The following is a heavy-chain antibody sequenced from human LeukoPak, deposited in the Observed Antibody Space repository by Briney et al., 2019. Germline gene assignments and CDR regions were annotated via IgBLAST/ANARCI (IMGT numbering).Heavy chain of an antibody. CDR2: ISGSGGST. J-gene: IGHJ4*02. CDR1: GGTFSSYA. CDR3: AKEDYDSSGSSFDY. D-gene: IGHD3-22*01. V-gene: IGHV3-23*01. Sequence: ASVKVSCKASGGTFSSYAISWVRQAPGKGLEWVSAISGSGGSTYYADSVKGRFTISRDNSKNTLYLQMNSLRAEDTAVYYCAKEDYDSSGSSFDYWGQGTLVTVSS.